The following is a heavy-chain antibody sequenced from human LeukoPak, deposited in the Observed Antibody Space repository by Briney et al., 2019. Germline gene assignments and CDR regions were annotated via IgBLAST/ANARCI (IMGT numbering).Heavy chain of an antibody. CDR2: ISSSSSTI. D-gene: IGHD6-13*01. CDR1: GFTFSSYS. V-gene: IGHV3-48*01. CDR3: ARESYIAAAGTRNFGY. Sequence: PGGSLRLSCAASGFTFSSYSMNWVRQAPGKGLEWVSYISSSSSTIYYADSVKGRFTISRDNAKNLLYLQMNSLRAEVTAVYYCARESYIAAAGTRNFGYWGQGTLVTVSS. J-gene: IGHJ4*02.